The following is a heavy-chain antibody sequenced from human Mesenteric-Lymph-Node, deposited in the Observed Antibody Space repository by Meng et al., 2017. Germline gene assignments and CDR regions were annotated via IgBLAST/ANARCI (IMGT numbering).Heavy chain of an antibody. D-gene: IGHD2-15*01. J-gene: IGHJ4*02. CDR1: GGSISSSSYY. V-gene: IGHV4-39*07. Sequence: SETLSLTCTVSGGSISSSSYYWGWIRQPPGKGLEWIGSIYHSGSSYYNPSLWSRVTISVDTSENQFSLKLSSVTAADTAVYYCARGYCTGGSCYSINWGQGTLVTVSS. CDR2: IYHSGSS. CDR3: ARGYCTGGSCYSIN.